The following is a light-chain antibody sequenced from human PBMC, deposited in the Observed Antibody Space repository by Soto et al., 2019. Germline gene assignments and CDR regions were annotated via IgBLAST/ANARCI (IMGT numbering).Light chain of an antibody. CDR3: QQYDDYWT. Sequence: DIQMTQSPSTLSASVGDRVPITCRASQSISTWLAWYQQKPGKAPKLMLYAASRLESGVPSRFSGSGSGTEFTLTISSLQPDDSATYYCQQYDDYWTFGQGTKVEIK. CDR2: AAS. CDR1: QSISTW. V-gene: IGKV1-5*03. J-gene: IGKJ1*01.